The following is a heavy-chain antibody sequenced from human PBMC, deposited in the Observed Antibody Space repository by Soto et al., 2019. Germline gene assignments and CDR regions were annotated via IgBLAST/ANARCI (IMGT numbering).Heavy chain of an antibody. J-gene: IGHJ4*02. CDR2: IWYDGGNK. D-gene: IGHD6-19*01. CDR1: GVTFNSYA. Sequence: LRLSGAASGVTFNSYAIHWVRQAPGKGLEWVAVIWYDGGNKYYADSVKGRFTISRDNSKNTLYLQMNSLRAEDTALYYCARDRGPVALDYWGQGTLVTVSS. V-gene: IGHV3-33*01. CDR3: ARDRGPVALDY.